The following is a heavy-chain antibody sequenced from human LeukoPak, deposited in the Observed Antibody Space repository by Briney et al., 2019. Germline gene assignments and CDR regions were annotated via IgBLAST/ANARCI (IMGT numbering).Heavy chain of an antibody. V-gene: IGHV1-2*04. Sequence: GASVKVSCKASGYTFTGYYMHWVRQAPGQGLEWMGWINPNSGGTNYAQKFQGWVTMTRDTSISTAYMELSRLRSDDTAVYYCARGDDYGDYVGPFDYWGQGTLVTVSS. CDR2: INPNSGGT. D-gene: IGHD4-17*01. J-gene: IGHJ4*02. CDR3: ARGDDYGDYVGPFDY. CDR1: GYTFTGYY.